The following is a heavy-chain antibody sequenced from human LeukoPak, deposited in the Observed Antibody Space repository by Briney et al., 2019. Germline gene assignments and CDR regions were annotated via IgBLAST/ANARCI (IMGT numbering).Heavy chain of an antibody. J-gene: IGHJ4*02. CDR3: AKVGLRLGGDY. Sequence: GGSLRLSCAASGFVFSSYAMSWVRQAPGKGLEWVSTLSDSGGKTYYADSVKGRFTISRDDSKNTLYLQMNSLRAEDTAVYYCAKVGLRLGGDYWGQGTLVTVYS. CDR1: GFVFSSYA. V-gene: IGHV3-23*01. D-gene: IGHD4-17*01. CDR2: LSDSGGKT.